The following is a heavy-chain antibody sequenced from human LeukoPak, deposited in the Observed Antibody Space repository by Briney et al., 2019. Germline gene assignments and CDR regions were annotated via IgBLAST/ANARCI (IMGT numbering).Heavy chain of an antibody. D-gene: IGHD2-15*01. J-gene: IGHJ3*02. CDR1: EFTFSSYW. V-gene: IGHV3-7*01. CDR3: ARHRNGGSQDDAFDI. Sequence: GGSLRLSCAASEFTFSSYWMSWVRQAPGKGLEWVADIKRDGSEKYYVDSVKGRFTISRQNAKNSLFLQMNSLRAEDTAVYYCARHRNGGSQDDAFDIWGQGTMVTVSS. CDR2: IKRDGSEK.